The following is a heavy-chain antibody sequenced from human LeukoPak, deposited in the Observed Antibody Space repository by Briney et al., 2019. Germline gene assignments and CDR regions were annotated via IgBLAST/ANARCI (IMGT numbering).Heavy chain of an antibody. CDR2: ISGSGGST. D-gene: IGHD6-19*01. CDR3: ARAPGYSSGWYDY. V-gene: IGHV3-23*01. CDR1: GFTFSSYA. J-gene: IGHJ4*02. Sequence: GGSLRLSCAASGFTFSSYAMSWVRQAPGKGLEWVSAISGSGGSTNYADSVKGRFTISRDNSKNTLYLQMNSLRAEDTAVYYCARAPGYSSGWYDYWGQGTLVTVSS.